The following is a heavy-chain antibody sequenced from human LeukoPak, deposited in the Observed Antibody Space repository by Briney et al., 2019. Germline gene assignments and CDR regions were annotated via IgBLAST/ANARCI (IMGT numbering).Heavy chain of an antibody. D-gene: IGHD6-13*01. J-gene: IGHJ3*02. CDR2: ISGSGGST. V-gene: IGHV3-23*01. Sequence: PGGSLRLSCAASGFTFSNYAMSWVRQAPGQGLGWVSDISGSGGSTYYADSVKGRFTFSRDNSKNTLYLQINTLRAEDTAVSYCAKDSKRSSWLDAFDIWGQGTMVPVSS. CDR1: GFTFSNYA. CDR3: AKDSKRSSWLDAFDI.